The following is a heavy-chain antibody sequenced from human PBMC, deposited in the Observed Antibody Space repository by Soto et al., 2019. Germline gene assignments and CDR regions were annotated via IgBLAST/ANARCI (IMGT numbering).Heavy chain of an antibody. CDR2: IIPIFGTA. J-gene: IGHJ6*02. V-gene: IGHV1-69*13. CDR1: GGTFSSYA. CDR3: ARVPYTYYYYGMDV. Sequence: ASVKVSCKASGGTFSSYAISWVRQAPGQGLEWMGGIIPIFGTANYAQKFQGRVTITADESTSTAYMELGSLRSEDTAVYYCARVPYTYYYYGMDVWGQGTTVTVSS.